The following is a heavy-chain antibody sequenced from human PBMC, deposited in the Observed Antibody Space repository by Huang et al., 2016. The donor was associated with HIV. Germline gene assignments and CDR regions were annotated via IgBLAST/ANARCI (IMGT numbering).Heavy chain of an antibody. CDR1: GFTFSSYS. CDR2: ISSSSSYI. Sequence: EVQLVESGGGLVKPGGFLRLSCAASGFTFSSYSMNGVRKAQGKGLEWVSSISSSSSYIYYADSVKGRFTISRDNAKNSLYLQMNSLRAEDTAVYYCASEIAAASIDYWGQGTLVTVSS. V-gene: IGHV3-21*01. J-gene: IGHJ4*02. CDR3: ASEIAAASIDY. D-gene: IGHD6-13*01.